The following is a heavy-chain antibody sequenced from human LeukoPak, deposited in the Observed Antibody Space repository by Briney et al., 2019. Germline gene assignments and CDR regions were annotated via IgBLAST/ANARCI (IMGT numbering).Heavy chain of an antibody. CDR2: INGDGSTT. J-gene: IGHJ4*02. CDR3: AKVNYDDSSGFYFEAEIDY. CDR1: GFTFSRYW. Sequence: QAGGSLRLSCAASGFTFSRYWMHWVRQAPGKGLVWVSRINGDGSTTSYADSVKGGFTISRDNAKNTLYLKMTSLRAEDTAVYYCAKVNYDDSSGFYFEAEIDYWGQGTLVTVSS. V-gene: IGHV3-74*01. D-gene: IGHD3-22*01.